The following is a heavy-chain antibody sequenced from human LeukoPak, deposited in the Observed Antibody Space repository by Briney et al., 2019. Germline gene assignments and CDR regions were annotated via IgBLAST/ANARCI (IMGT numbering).Heavy chain of an antibody. D-gene: IGHD3-22*01. V-gene: IGHV1-8*01. J-gene: IGHJ4*02. CDR2: MNSNIGNT. CDR3: ARGGGYYDRSAKYFIRPPEF. CDR1: GYTFTSYD. Sequence: GASVKVSCKAFGYTFTSYDINWVRQATGQGLEWSGWMNSNIGNTGYAQKLQGRVTMTRNTSISTAYMELSSLRSEDTAVYYCARGGGYYDRSAKYFIRPPEFWGQGTLVTVSS.